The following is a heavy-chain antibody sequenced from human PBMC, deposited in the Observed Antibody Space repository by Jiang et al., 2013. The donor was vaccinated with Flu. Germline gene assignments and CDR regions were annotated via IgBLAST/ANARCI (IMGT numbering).Heavy chain of an antibody. CDR2: INPNSGGT. J-gene: IGHJ4*02. V-gene: IGHV1-2*02. Sequence: YTFTGYYMHWVRQAPGQGLEWMGWINPNSGGTNYAQKFQGRVTMTRDTSISTAYMELSRLRSDDTAVYYCARGGDYDSSGYYPDYWGQGTLVTVSS. D-gene: IGHD3-22*01. CDR3: ARGGDYDSSGYYPDY. CDR1: YTFTGYY.